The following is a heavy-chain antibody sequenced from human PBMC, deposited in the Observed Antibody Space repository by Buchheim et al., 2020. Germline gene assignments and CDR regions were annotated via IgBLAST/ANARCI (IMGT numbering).Heavy chain of an antibody. J-gene: IGHJ4*02. CDR2: IYYSGST. CDR1: GGSISRGDYY. D-gene: IGHD4-17*01. CDR3: ARSLDDYGDYGVYFDY. V-gene: IGHV4-30-4*01. Sequence: QVQLQESGPGLVKPSQTLSLTCTVSGGSISRGDYYWSWIRQPPGKGLEWIGYIYYSGSTYYNPSLKRRVTISVDTSKNQFSLKLSSETAADTAVYYCARSLDDYGDYGVYFDYWGQGTL.